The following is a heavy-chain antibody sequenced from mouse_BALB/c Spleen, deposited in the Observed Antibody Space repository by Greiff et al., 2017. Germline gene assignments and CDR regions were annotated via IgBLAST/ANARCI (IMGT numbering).Heavy chain of an antibody. CDR1: GYSITSDYA. Sequence: EVQLQQSGPGLVKPSQSLSLTCTVTGYSITSDYAWNWIRQFPGNKLEWMGYISYSGSTSYNPSLKSRISITRDTSKNQFFLQLNSVTTEDTATYYCARFRYDKRVDYWGQGTTLTVSS. J-gene: IGHJ2*01. V-gene: IGHV3-2*02. CDR3: ARFRYDKRVDY. CDR2: ISYSGST. D-gene: IGHD2-14*01.